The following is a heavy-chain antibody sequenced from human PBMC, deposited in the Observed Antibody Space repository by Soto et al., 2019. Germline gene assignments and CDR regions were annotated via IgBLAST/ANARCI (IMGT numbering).Heavy chain of an antibody. CDR3: ARLRGSSGWESYDY. CDR1: GGSISSGDCY. J-gene: IGHJ4*02. CDR2: IYYSGST. D-gene: IGHD6-19*01. V-gene: IGHV4-30-4*01. Sequence: SETLSLTCTVSGGSISSGDCYWSWLRQPPGKGLEWIGYIYYSGSTYYNPSLKSRVTISVDTSKNQFSLKLSSVTAADTAVYYCARLRGSSGWESYDYWGQGTLVTVSS.